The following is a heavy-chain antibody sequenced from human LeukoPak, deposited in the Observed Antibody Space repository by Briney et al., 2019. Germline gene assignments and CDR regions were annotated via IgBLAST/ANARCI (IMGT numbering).Heavy chain of an antibody. Sequence: GGSLRLTCAASGFTFSNYWMSGVRQAPGKGLEWVANIKKDGSDTYYVDSVKGRFTISRDNAKKSLFLQMNSLRAEDTAVYYCTGGPGYWGQGTLVTVSS. V-gene: IGHV3-7*01. CDR1: GFTFSNYW. J-gene: IGHJ4*02. D-gene: IGHD2-15*01. CDR3: TGGPGY. CDR2: IKKDGSDT.